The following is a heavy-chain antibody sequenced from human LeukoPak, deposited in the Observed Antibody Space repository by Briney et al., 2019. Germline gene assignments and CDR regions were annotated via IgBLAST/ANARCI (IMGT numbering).Heavy chain of an antibody. CDR2: INPSGGST. V-gene: IGHV1-46*01. Sequence: GASVKVSCKASGYTFTGYYMHWVRQAPGQGLEWMGIINPSGGSTSYAQKFQGRVTMTRDTSTSTVYMELSSLRSEDTAVYYCARDPIVVVVAANPGYFDYWGQGTLVTVSS. CDR1: GYTFTGYY. J-gene: IGHJ4*02. D-gene: IGHD2-15*01. CDR3: ARDPIVVVVAANPGYFDY.